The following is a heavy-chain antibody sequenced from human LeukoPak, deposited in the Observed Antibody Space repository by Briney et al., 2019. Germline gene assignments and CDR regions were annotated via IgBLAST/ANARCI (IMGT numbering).Heavy chain of an antibody. CDR1: GGSISSYY. V-gene: IGHV4-59*08. J-gene: IGHJ4*02. D-gene: IGHD2-2*02. CDR2: IYYSGST. Sequence: PSETLSLTCTVSGGSISSYYWSWIRQPPGKGLEWIGYIYYSGSTNYNPSLKSRVTISVDTSKNQFSLKLSSVTAADTAVYYCARHSIVVVPAAIPYFDYWGQGTLVTVSS. CDR3: ARHSIVVVPAAIPYFDY.